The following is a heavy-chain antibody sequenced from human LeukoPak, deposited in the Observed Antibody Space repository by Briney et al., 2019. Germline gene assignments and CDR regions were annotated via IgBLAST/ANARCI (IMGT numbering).Heavy chain of an antibody. J-gene: IGHJ6*02. Sequence: PRRSLRLSCAASGFTFSSYAMHWVRQAPGKGLEWVAVISYDGSNKYYADSVKGRFTISRDNSKNTLYLQMNSLRAEDTAVYYCARDSPAYCSGGSCFSGGMDVWGQGTTVTVSS. CDR2: ISYDGSNK. V-gene: IGHV3-30-3*01. CDR3: ARDSPAYCSGGSCFSGGMDV. CDR1: GFTFSSYA. D-gene: IGHD2-15*01.